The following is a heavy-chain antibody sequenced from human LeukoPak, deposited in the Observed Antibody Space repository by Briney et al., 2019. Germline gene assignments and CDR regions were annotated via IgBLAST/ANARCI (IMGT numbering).Heavy chain of an antibody. CDR1: GFILSRYW. V-gene: IGHV3-7*01. CDR3: ARNLYIVEVPAAGVFDS. CDR2: IKQDGSET. Sequence: PGGSLRLSCEASGFILSRYWMTWVRQAPGKGLEWVANIKQDGSETFYVDSVKGRFTISRDKAKNSLYLQMSSLRAEDTAVYYCARNLYIVEVPAAGVFDSWGQGVLVTVSS. D-gene: IGHD2-2*01. J-gene: IGHJ4*02.